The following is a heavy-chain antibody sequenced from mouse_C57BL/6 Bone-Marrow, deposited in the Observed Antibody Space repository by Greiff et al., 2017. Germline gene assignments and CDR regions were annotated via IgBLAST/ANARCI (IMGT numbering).Heavy chain of an antibody. CDR1: GFTFSSYG. J-gene: IGHJ3*01. Sequence: EVMLVESGGDLVKPGGSLKLSCAASGFTFSSYGMSWVRQTPDKRLEWVATISSGGSYTYYPDSVKGRFTISRDNAKNTLYLQVSSLKSEDTAMYYCAGLLRSGRFAYWGQGTLVTVSA. CDR3: AGLLRSGRFAY. V-gene: IGHV5-6*01. CDR2: ISSGGSYT. D-gene: IGHD1-1*01.